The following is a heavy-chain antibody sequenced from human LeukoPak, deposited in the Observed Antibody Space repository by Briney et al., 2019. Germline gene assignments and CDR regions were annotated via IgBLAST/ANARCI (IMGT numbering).Heavy chain of an antibody. V-gene: IGHV5-10-1*01. J-gene: IGHJ6*02. Sequence: GESLKISCKGSGYSFSSSWINWVRQMPGKGLEWMGRIDPGDSSTTYSPSFQGHVTFSADKSISTAYLQWNNLEASDTGMYYCARMAQLERRGYYYYGLDVWGQGTTVTVSS. CDR2: IDPGDSST. CDR3: ARMAQLERRGYYYYGLDV. CDR1: GYSFSSSW. D-gene: IGHD1-1*01.